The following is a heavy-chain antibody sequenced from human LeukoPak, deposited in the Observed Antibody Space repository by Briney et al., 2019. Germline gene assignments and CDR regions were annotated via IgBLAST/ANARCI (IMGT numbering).Heavy chain of an antibody. J-gene: IGHJ6*02. Sequence: SETLSLTCTVSGGSISSGGYYWSWIRQHPGKGLEWIGYIYYSGSTYYNPSLKSRVTMSVDTSKNQFSLKLSSVTAADTAVYHCARDRVTVTTYAYYYYGMDVWGQGTTVTVSS. CDR1: GGSISSGGYY. CDR2: IYYSGST. CDR3: ARDRVTVTTYAYYYYGMDV. D-gene: IGHD4-17*01. V-gene: IGHV4-31*03.